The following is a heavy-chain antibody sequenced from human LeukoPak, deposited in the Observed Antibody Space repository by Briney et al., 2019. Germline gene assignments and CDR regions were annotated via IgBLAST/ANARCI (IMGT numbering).Heavy chain of an antibody. Sequence: ASVKVSCKVSGYSLSDLNIQWVRQAPGKGLECMGGFDPEQATTIYAQKFQGRLTMTEEISTDTVYMELSSLTSEDMAVYYCATRSGDFWSGFENWGQGTLVTVSS. V-gene: IGHV1-24*01. CDR3: ATRSGDFWSGFEN. CDR2: FDPEQATT. J-gene: IGHJ4*02. CDR1: GYSLSDLN. D-gene: IGHD3-3*01.